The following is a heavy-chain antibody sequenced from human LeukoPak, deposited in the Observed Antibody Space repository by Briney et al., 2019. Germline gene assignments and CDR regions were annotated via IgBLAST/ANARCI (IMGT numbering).Heavy chain of an antibody. J-gene: IGHJ4*02. V-gene: IGHV3-30*18. CDR3: AKGRRGSSYVHYFDN. CDR1: GFSFTDYP. CDR2: VSSHGANE. D-gene: IGHD5-12*01. Sequence: GGSLRLSCATSGFSFTDYPMNWVRQAPGKGLDWVAVVSSHGANEYYADSVKGRFTISRDNSNNTLYLQMNGVRVEDTAVYYCAKGRRGSSYVHYFDNWGQGTLVTVSS.